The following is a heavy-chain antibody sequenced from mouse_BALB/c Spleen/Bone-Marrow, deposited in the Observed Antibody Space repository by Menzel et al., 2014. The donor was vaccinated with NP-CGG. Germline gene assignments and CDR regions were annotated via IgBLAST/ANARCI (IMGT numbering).Heavy chain of an antibody. CDR3: ARRGYGYGFAY. J-gene: IGHJ3*01. Sequence: VQLQQSEAELVKPGAPVKLSCKASGYTFTSYWMNWVKRRPGRGPEWIGRIDPSDSETHYNQKFKDKATLTVDKSSSTAYIQLSSLTSEDSAVYYCARRGYGYGFAYWGQGTLVTVSA. CDR2: IDPSDSET. V-gene: IGHV1-69*02. CDR1: GYTFTSYW. D-gene: IGHD1-2*01.